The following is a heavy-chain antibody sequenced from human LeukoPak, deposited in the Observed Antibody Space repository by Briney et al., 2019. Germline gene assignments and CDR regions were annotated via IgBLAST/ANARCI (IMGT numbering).Heavy chain of an antibody. CDR3: ARDANGVLGDY. CDR1: GYTFSSYG. CDR2: ISVYSGNT. Sequence: GASVKVSCKASGYTFSSYGISWVRQAPGQGLEWMGWISVYSGNTNYAQRFQGRVTMTTDTSTSTAYIELRSLRSDDTAVYYCARDANGVLGDYWGQGTLVTVSS. D-gene: IGHD2-8*01. V-gene: IGHV1-18*01. J-gene: IGHJ4*02.